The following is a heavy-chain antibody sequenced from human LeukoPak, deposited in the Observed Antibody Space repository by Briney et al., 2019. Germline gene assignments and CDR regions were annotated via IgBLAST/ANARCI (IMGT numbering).Heavy chain of an antibody. J-gene: IGHJ4*02. V-gene: IGHV3-30-3*01. D-gene: IGHD2-15*01. CDR2: ISYDGSNK. CDR3: AREDIVVVVAATNYFDY. Sequence: GGSLRLSCAASGFTFSSYAMHWVRQAPGKGLEWVAVISYDGSNKYYADSVKGRFTISRDNSKNTLYLQMNSLRAEDTAVYYCAREDIVVVVAATNYFDYWGQGILVTVSS. CDR1: GFTFSSYA.